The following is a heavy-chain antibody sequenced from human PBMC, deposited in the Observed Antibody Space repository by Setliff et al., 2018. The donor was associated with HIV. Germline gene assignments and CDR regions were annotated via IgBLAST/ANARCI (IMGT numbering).Heavy chain of an antibody. D-gene: IGHD6-13*01. CDR1: GYRFGSYG. Sequence: VASVKVSCKASGYRFGSYGITWVRHAPGQGLEWMGWINVHNGDTKFAQRFQDRLTMTTDTSTTTAYMDLRSLRSDDTAVYYCARGLPADGYAFDLWGQGTMVTVSS. J-gene: IGHJ3*01. CDR2: INVHNGDT. V-gene: IGHV1-18*01. CDR3: ARGLPADGYAFDL.